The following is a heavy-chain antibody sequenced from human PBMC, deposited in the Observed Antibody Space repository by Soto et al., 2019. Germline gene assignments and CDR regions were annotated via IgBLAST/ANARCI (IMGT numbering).Heavy chain of an antibody. CDR3: AKHGGYTYYYYLDV. J-gene: IGHJ6*03. CDR1: GFTFSTYA. D-gene: IGHD4-17*01. V-gene: IGHV3-23*01. CDR2: IIRSGAET. Sequence: EVQLLESGGGLVQPGGSLRLSCAASGFTFSTYAISWVRQAPGKGLEWVSAIIRSGAETYSADSVKGRFTFSRDNSKNTVYLQMNRLRADDTAVYHCAKHGGYTYYYYLDVWGKGTTVTVSS.